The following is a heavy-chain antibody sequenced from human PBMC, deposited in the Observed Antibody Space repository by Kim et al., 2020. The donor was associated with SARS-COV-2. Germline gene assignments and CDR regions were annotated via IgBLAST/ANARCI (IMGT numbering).Heavy chain of an antibody. D-gene: IGHD1-26*01. CDR3: ARGTRGWGYYYYGMDV. Sequence: SLKSRVNISVDTSKNQFSLKLSSVTAADTAVYYCARGTRGWGYYYYGMDVWGQGTTVTVSS. V-gene: IGHV4-34*13. J-gene: IGHJ6*02.